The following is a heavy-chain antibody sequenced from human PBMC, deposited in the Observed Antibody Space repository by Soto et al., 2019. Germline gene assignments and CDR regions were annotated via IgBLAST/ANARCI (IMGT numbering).Heavy chain of an antibody. D-gene: IGHD2-2*01. CDR2: ISDDGSNK. J-gene: IGHJ6*02. V-gene: IGHV3-30-3*01. CDR1: GFTFSSYA. Sequence: QVQLVESGGGVVQPGRSLRLSCAASGFTFSSYAMHWVRQAPGKGLECVAVISDDGSNKYYADSVNGRFTISRDNSKNTLYLQMNRLRAEDTAVYYCARDRPAPIVVVPAAPYYYYGMDVWGQGTTVTVSS. CDR3: ARDRPAPIVVVPAAPYYYYGMDV.